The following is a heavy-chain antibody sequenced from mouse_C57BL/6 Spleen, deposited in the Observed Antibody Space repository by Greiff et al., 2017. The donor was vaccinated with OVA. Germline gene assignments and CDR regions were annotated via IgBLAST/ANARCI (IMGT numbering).Heavy chain of an antibody. CDR3: AREGDYPYYYAMDY. D-gene: IGHD2-4*01. CDR2: ISYDGSN. Sequence: ESGPGLVKPSQSLSLTCSVTGYSITSGYYWNWIRQFPGNKLEWMGYISYDGSNNYNPSLKNRISITRDTSKNQFFLKLNSVTTEDTATYYCAREGDYPYYYAMDYWGQGTSVTVSS. J-gene: IGHJ4*01. V-gene: IGHV3-6*01. CDR1: GYSITSGYY.